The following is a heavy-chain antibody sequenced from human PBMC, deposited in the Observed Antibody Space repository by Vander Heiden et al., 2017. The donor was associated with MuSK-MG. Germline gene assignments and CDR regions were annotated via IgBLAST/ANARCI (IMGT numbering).Heavy chain of an antibody. CDR3: AKSMTVTTKRSPGPLFDY. V-gene: IGHV3-23*04. CDR1: GFTFSSYA. CDR2: ISGSGGST. D-gene: IGHD4-17*01. Sequence: EVQLVESGGGLVQPGGSLRLSCAASGFTFSSYAMSWVRQAPGKGLEWVSAISGSGGSTYYADSVKGRFTISRDNSKNTLYLQMNSLRAEDTAVYYCAKSMTVTTKRSPGPLFDYWGQGTLVTVSS. J-gene: IGHJ4*02.